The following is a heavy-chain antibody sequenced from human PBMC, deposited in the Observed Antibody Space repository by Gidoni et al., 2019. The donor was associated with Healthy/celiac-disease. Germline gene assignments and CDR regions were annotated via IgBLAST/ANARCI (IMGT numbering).Heavy chain of an antibody. J-gene: IGHJ5*02. CDR2: MNPNSGNT. Sequence: QVQLVQSGAEVKKPGASVKVSCKASGYTLTSYDINWVRQATGQGLEWMGWMNPNSGNTGYAQKFQGRVTMTRNTSISTAYMELSSLRSEDTAVYYCARGRYGGGEAYNWFDPWGQGTLVTVSS. CDR3: ARGRYGGGEAYNWFDP. CDR1: GYTLTSYD. D-gene: IGHD2-21*01. V-gene: IGHV1-8*01.